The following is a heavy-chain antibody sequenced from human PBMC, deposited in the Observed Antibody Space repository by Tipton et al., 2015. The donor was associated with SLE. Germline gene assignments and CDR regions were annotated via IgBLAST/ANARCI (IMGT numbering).Heavy chain of an antibody. CDR2: ISWNSGSI. D-gene: IGHD3-3*01. CDR1: GFTFDDYA. J-gene: IGHJ3*02. V-gene: IGHV3-9*01. Sequence: SLRLSCAASGFTFDDYAMHWVRQAPGKGLEWVSGISWNSGSIGYADSVKGRLTISRDNAKNSLYLQTNSLRAEDTAVYYCARVPRITIFGVAYDAFDIWGQGTMVTVSS. CDR3: ARVPRITIFGVAYDAFDI.